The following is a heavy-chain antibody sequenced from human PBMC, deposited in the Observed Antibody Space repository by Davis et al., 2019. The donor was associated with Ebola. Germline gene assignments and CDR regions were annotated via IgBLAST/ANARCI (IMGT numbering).Heavy chain of an antibody. D-gene: IGHD3-16*01. V-gene: IGHV3-23*01. J-gene: IGHJ6*02. CDR2: ISGSGGST. CDR3: ARDNLGEGRFYYYYYGVDV. Sequence: GESLKISCAASGFTFSSYAMSWVRQAPGKGLERVSAISGSGGSTYYADSVKGRFTISRDNSKNTLYLQMNSLRVEDTAVYYCARDNLGEGRFYYYYYGVDVWGQGTTVTVSS. CDR1: GFTFSSYA.